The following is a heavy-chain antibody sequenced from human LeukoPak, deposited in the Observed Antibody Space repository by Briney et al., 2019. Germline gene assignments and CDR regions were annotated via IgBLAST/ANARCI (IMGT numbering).Heavy chain of an antibody. V-gene: IGHV3-11*05. CDR1: GFTFSDYY. CDR2: ISSSSSYA. D-gene: IGHD5-24*01. J-gene: IGHJ4*02. CDR3: ARDARQLSGDGYNWIDY. Sequence: GGPLRLSCAASGFTFSDYYMSWIRQAPGKGLEWVSYISSSSSYASYADSVKGRFTISRDNAKNSLYLQKNSLRAEDTAVYYCARDARQLSGDGYNWIDYWGQGTLVTVSS.